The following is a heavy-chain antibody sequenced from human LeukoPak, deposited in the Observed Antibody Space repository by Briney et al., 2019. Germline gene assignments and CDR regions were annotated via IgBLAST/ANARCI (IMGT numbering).Heavy chain of an antibody. Sequence: SETLSLTCTVSGDSISSYYWTWIRQPPGKGLEWIGHIYYSGSTNYNPSLKSRVTISVDTSKNQFSLKLNSVTAADTAVYYCARENNYFDYWGQGTLVTVSS. J-gene: IGHJ4*02. V-gene: IGHV4-59*01. CDR1: GDSISSYY. CDR2: IYYSGST. CDR3: ARENNYFDY.